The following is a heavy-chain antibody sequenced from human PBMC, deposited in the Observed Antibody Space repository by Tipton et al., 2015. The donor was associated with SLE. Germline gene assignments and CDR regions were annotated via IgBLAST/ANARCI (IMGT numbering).Heavy chain of an antibody. CDR1: GGSFSGYY. CDR3: ARSVWGSYRYYYFDY. J-gene: IGHJ4*02. D-gene: IGHD3-16*02. Sequence: TLSLTCAVYGGSFSGYYWSWIRQPPGKGLEWIGEITHSGSTNYNSSLKSRVTISVDTSKNQFSLKLSSVTAADTAVYYCARSVWGSYRYYYFDYWGQGTLVTVSS. V-gene: IGHV4-34*01. CDR2: ITHSGST.